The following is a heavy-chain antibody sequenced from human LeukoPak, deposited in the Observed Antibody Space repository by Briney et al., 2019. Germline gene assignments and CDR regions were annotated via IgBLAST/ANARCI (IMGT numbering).Heavy chain of an antibody. CDR2: ISAYNGNT. Sequence: ASVKVSCKASGYTFTSYGISWVRQAPGQGLEWMGWISAYNGNTNYAQKLQGRVTMTRDMSTSTVYMELSSLRSEDTAVYYCASSMTHYYYDSSGFYWGQGTLVTVSS. CDR1: GYTFTSYG. CDR3: ASSMTHYYYDSSGFY. J-gene: IGHJ4*02. D-gene: IGHD3-22*01. V-gene: IGHV1-18*01.